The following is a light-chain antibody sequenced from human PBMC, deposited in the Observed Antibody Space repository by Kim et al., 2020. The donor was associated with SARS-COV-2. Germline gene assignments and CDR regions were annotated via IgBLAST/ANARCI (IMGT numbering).Light chain of an antibody. CDR2: DAA. J-gene: IGKJ4*01. Sequence: PGERATLSCRASQHVGISLAWYQQTPGKAPRLLIYDAAIRAAGIPDRFSGSGSGTDFTLTIGSLAPEDFAVYYCQQRGNWPPALTFGGGTKVDIK. V-gene: IGKV3-11*01. CDR3: QQRGNWPPALT. CDR1: QHVGIS.